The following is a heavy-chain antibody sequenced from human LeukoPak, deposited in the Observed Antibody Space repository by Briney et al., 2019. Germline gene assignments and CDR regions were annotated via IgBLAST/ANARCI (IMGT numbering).Heavy chain of an antibody. CDR2: ISSSSSTI. CDR3: ARLRMTGTALDAFDI. D-gene: IGHD1-7*01. J-gene: IGHJ3*02. Sequence: GGTLRLSCAAFGFTFSSYSRNWVRQPPGKGLEWVSYISSSSSTIYYADSVKGRFTITRDNAKTSLSPEMNSVRAEDTAVFYCARLRMTGTALDAFDIWGQGTMVTVCS. V-gene: IGHV3-48*01. CDR1: GFTFSSYS.